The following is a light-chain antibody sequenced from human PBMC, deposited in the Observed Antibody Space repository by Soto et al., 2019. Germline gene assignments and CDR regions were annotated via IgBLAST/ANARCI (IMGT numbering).Light chain of an antibody. CDR3: QQFNSYPLT. CDR2: DAS. J-gene: IGKJ4*01. Sequence: AIQLTQSPSSLSASVGDRVTITCRASQGISSALAWYQQKPGKPPKLLIYDASSLESGVPSRFGGSGSGTHFTLTISSLQPEDFATYYCQQFNSYPLTFGGGTKVEIK. CDR1: QGISSA. V-gene: IGKV1-13*02.